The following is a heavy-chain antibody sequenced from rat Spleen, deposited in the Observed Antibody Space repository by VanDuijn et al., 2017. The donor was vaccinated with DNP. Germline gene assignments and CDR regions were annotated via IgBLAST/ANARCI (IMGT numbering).Heavy chain of an antibody. CDR2: INDDGGTT. J-gene: IGHJ3*01. V-gene: IGHV5-58*01. CDR3: AKILDY. CDR1: GFTFNNYW. Sequence: EVQLVESGGDLVQPGRSLKLSCVASGFTFNNYWMTWIRQVPGKGLEWVASINDDGGTTYYRDSVKGRFTISRDNAQNTVYLQMNSLRSEDTATYHCAKILDYWGQGTLVTVSS.